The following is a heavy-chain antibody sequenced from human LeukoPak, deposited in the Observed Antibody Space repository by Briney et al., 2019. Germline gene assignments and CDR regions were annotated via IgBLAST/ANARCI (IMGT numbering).Heavy chain of an antibody. Sequence: GASVKVSCKASGYTFTAYYIQWVRQAPGQGSEWMGWMNPDSGGTDTAQKFQGRVTMARGTSINTAYMELNRLRSDDTAVYYCARVRWGSPGDYWGQGTLVTVSS. V-gene: IGHV1-2*02. D-gene: IGHD7-27*01. CDR3: ARVRWGSPGDY. CDR2: MNPDSGGT. CDR1: GYTFTAYY. J-gene: IGHJ4*02.